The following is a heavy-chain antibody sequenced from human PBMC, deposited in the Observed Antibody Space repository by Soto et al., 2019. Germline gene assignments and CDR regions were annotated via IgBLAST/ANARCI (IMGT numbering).Heavy chain of an antibody. J-gene: IGHJ6*03. CDR3: ARDRAFCSGTNCRRGSIYYYYMDV. D-gene: IGHD2-2*01. CDR2: IKQDGSET. V-gene: IGHV3-7*01. Sequence: EVHLVESGGGLVQPGGSLRLSCAASGFTFSGHWMSWVHQAPGKGLEWVAHIKQDGSETFYVGSVKGRFTISRDNAKNSLDLQMNSLRAEDTALYYCARDRAFCSGTNCRRGSIYYYYMDVWGNGTTVTVSS. CDR1: GFTFSGHW.